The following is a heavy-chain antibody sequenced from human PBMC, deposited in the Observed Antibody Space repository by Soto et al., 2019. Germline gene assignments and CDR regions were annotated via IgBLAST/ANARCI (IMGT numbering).Heavy chain of an antibody. V-gene: IGHV3-23*01. J-gene: IGHJ4*02. Sequence: GGSLRLSCAASGFTFSSYAMSWVRQAPGKGLEWVSAISGSGGSTYYADSVKGRFTISRDNSKNTLYLQMNSLRAEDTAVYYCAKGRGSTTVVTYFDFWGQGTLVTVSS. CDR1: GFTFSSYA. D-gene: IGHD4-17*01. CDR3: AKGRGSTTVVTYFDF. CDR2: ISGSGGST.